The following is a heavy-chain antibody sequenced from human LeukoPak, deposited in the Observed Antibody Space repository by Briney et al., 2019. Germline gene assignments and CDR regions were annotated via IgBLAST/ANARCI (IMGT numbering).Heavy chain of an antibody. V-gene: IGHV3-74*01. CDR3: GRVSTGAWYFDL. CDR2: INSDGSTT. CDR1: GFTFSRYW. J-gene: IGHJ2*01. D-gene: IGHD7-27*01. Sequence: GGSLRLSCAASGFTFSRYWMHWVRQAPGKGLVWVSRINSDGSTTTYADSVTGRFTVSRDNAKNTQYLQMNSLRAEDTAVYYCGRVSTGAWYFDLWGRGTLVTVSS.